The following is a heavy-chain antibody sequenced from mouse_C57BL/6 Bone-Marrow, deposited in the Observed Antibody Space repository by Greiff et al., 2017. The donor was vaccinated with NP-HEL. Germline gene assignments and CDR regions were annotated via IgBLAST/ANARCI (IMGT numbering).Heavy chain of an antibody. D-gene: IGHD2-2*01. CDR3: ARWSYGYDARTDY. V-gene: IGHV14-3*01. J-gene: IGHJ2*01. Sequence: EVKLVESVAELVRPGASVKLSCTASGFNIKNTYMHWVKQRPEQGLEWIGRIDPANGNTKYAPKFKSKATLTVDTSSSTAYMQLSSLTSEDSAVYYCARWSYGYDARTDYWGQGTTLTVSS. CDR1: GFNIKNTY. CDR2: IDPANGNT.